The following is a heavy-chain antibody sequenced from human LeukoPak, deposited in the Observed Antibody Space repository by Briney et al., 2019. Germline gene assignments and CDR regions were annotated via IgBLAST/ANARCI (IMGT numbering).Heavy chain of an antibody. Sequence: GESLKISCKGSGYSFTSYWIGWVRQMPGKGLEWMGIIYPGDSDTRYSPSFQGQVTISADKSISTAYLQWSSLKVSDTAMYYCARHIGYSSSWYYYYMDVWGKGTTVTVSS. CDR3: ARHIGYSSSWYYYYMDV. J-gene: IGHJ6*03. CDR2: IYPGDSDT. V-gene: IGHV5-51*01. CDR1: GYSFTSYW. D-gene: IGHD6-13*01.